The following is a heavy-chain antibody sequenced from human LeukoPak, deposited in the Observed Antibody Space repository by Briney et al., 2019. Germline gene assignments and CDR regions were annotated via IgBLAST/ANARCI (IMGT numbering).Heavy chain of an antibody. J-gene: IGHJ5*02. V-gene: IGHV3-21*01. CDR2: ISSSSNYI. Sequence: PGGSLRLSCAASGFTFSTYNMNWVRQAPGKGLEWVSSISSSSNYIYYADSVKGRFTISRDNAKNSLYLQMNSLRAEDTALYYCVRIPNSANFPNWFDPWGQGTLVTVSS. D-gene: IGHD4/OR15-4a*01. CDR1: GFTFSTYN. CDR3: VRIPNSANFPNWFDP.